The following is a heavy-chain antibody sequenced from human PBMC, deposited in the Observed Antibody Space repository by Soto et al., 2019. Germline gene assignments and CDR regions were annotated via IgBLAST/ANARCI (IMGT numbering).Heavy chain of an antibody. CDR1: GFTVSTYG. CDR2: FTGVIGTT. Sequence: EVQLLESGGGLVQPGGSLRLSCAASGFTVSTYGVTWVRQVPGKGLEWVSGFTGVIGTTHYADSVKGRFTITRDNSNNTVYLQMNSLRVEDTAVYYCARWNGYGDYWGRGTLVTVSS. J-gene: IGHJ4*02. D-gene: IGHD1-1*01. CDR3: ARWNGYGDY. V-gene: IGHV3-23*01.